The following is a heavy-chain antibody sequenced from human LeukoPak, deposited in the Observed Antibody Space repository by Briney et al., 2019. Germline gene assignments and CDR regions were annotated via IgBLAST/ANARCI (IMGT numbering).Heavy chain of an antibody. V-gene: IGHV4-61*08. CDR1: GGSISSGGYS. D-gene: IGHD3-10*01. CDR3: ARGYVSNYNWFDP. J-gene: IGHJ5*02. CDR2: IYSSGGT. Sequence: SETLSLTCAVSGGSISSGGYSWSWIRQPPGKGLEWIGYIYSSGGTNYYPSLKSRVTISVDTSKNQFSLKLSSVTAADTAVYYCARGYVSNYNWFDPWGQGTLVTVSS.